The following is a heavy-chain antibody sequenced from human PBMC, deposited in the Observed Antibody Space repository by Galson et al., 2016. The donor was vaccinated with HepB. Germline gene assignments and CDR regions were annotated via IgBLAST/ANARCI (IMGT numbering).Heavy chain of an antibody. D-gene: IGHD1-1*01. J-gene: IGHJ4*02. V-gene: IGHV1-46*01. Sequence: SVKVSCKASGYTITSYYMHWVRQAPGQGLEWMGIINPNSGSTTYAQKFQGRVTMTRDTSTSTVYMELSSLRSEDTAVYYCARDHAYRYTGTTSAVFDYWGQGTLVTVSS. CDR2: INPNSGST. CDR1: GYTITSYY. CDR3: ARDHAYRYTGTTSAVFDY.